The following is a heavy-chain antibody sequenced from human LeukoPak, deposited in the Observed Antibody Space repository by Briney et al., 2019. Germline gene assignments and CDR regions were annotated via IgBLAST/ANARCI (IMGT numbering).Heavy chain of an antibody. D-gene: IGHD5-12*01. CDR1: VFTFRDFY. J-gene: IGHJ4*02. CDR3: ASDIVATSGDF. Sequence: GVSLRLFCAACVFTFRDFYTSWTRHARGKGLEWVSYITSAGRAIYYADSVQGRFTISRDNDRNSLYLQMNGLRAEDTAVYYCASDIVATSGDFWGQGTLVTVSS. CDR2: ITSAGRAI. V-gene: IGHV3-11*01.